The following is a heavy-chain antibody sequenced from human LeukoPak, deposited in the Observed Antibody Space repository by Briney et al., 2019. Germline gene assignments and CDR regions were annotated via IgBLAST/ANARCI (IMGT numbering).Heavy chain of an antibody. D-gene: IGHD6-19*01. V-gene: IGHV1-8*01. J-gene: IGHJ4*02. CDR3: ARVQWLAPQYYFDY. CDR1: GYTFTSYD. Sequence: APVKLSCRASGYTFTSYDINWVRQATGQGLEWMGWMNPNSGNTGYAQKFQGRVTMTRNTSISTAYMELSSLRSEDTAVYYCARVQWLAPQYYFDYWGQGTLVTVSS. CDR2: MNPNSGNT.